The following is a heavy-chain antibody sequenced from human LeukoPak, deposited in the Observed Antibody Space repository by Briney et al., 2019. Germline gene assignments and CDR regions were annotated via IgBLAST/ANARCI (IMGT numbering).Heavy chain of an antibody. Sequence: KPGGSLRLSCAASGFSLSDAWMSWVRQAPGKGLECVGRIKPKTDGGTTDYAEPVKDRFSVSRDDSKNTLYLQINSLTTEDTGLYYCTQLSRGYWGQGTLVTVSS. CDR1: GFSLSDAW. V-gene: IGHV3-15*01. D-gene: IGHD1-1*01. J-gene: IGHJ4*02. CDR2: IKPKTDGGTT. CDR3: TQLSRGY.